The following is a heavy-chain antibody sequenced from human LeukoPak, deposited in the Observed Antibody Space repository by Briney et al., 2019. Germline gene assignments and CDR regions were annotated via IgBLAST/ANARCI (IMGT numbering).Heavy chain of an antibody. CDR3: ARSAARLRYYYAMDV. J-gene: IGHJ6*02. CDR1: GSTFTSYW. D-gene: IGHD6-6*01. CDR2: INSDGSST. V-gene: IGHV3-74*01. Sequence: PGGSLRLSCVASGSTFTSYWMHWVRQAPGKGLVWVSRINSDGSSTNYADSVKGRFTISRDNAKNTLYLQMNSLRAKDTAVYFCARSAARLRYYYAMDVWGQGTTVTVCS.